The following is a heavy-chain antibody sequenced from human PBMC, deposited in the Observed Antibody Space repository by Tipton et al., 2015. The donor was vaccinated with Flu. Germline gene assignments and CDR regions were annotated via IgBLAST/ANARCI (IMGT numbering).Heavy chain of an antibody. J-gene: IGHJ6*02. CDR3: ARHEGKGILPLDYYYGMDV. CDR1: GFSISSGHY. D-gene: IGHD3-10*01. V-gene: IGHV4-38-2*02. CDR2: IHHSGNT. Sequence: GLVKPSETLSLICNVSGFSISSGHYWGWIRQSPEKGLEWIATIHHSGNTYYNPSLKSRVAISVDTSKNHISLKVKSVTAADTAVYYCARHEGKGILPLDYYYGMDVWGQGTTVTVSS.